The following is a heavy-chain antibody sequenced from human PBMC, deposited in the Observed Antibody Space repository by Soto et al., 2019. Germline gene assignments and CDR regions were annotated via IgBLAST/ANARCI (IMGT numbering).Heavy chain of an antibody. Sequence: PSPTLSLTCAISGDSVSSSNGAWNWIRQSPSRGLEWLGRTYYRSKWYNDYAVSVKSRITINPDTSRNRFSLRLNSVTPEDTAVYFCAGDPGTIVHPLDNWCERWRQGSLVAVSS. CDR2: TYYRSKWYN. D-gene: IGHD1-1*01. J-gene: IGHJ5*02. CDR1: GDSVSSSNGA. V-gene: IGHV6-1*01. CDR3: AGDPGTIVHPLDNWCER.